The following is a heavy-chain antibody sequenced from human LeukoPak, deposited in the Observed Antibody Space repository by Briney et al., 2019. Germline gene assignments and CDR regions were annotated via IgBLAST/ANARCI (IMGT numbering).Heavy chain of an antibody. J-gene: IGHJ4*02. CDR2: IYYSGST. Sequence: PSETLPLTCTVSGGSINNYYWSWIRQPPGKGLEWIGYIYYSGSTNYNPSLKGRVTISVDTSKNQFSLMLSSVTAADTAIYYCAKYHFGSGTIRYWCQGTLVTVSS. CDR1: GGSINNYY. D-gene: IGHD3-10*01. V-gene: IGHV4-59*08. CDR3: AKYHFGSGTIRY.